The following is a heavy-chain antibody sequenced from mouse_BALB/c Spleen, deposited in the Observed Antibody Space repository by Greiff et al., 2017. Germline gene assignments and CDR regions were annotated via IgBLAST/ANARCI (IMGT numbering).Heavy chain of an antibody. J-gene: IGHJ1*01. CDR1: GYTFTDYN. D-gene: IGHD4-1*01. V-gene: IGHV1-18*01. Sequence: VQLQQSGPELVKPGASVKIPCKASGYTFTDYNMDWVKQSHGKSLEWIGDINPNNGGTIYNQKFKGKATLTVDKSSSTAYMELRSLTSEDTAVYYCARSRPTSGTDWYFDVWGAGTTVTVSS. CDR3: ARSRPTSGTDWYFDV. CDR2: INPNNGGT.